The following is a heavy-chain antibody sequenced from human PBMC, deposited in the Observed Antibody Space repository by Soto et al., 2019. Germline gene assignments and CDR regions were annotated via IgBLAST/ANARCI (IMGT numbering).Heavy chain of an antibody. J-gene: IGHJ5*02. D-gene: IGHD3-10*01. CDR3: AHGDIRGVIAPNWFDP. Sequence: GSGPTLVNPTQTLTLTCTFSGFSLSTSGVGVGWIRQPPGKALEWLALIFWDDDRRYSPSLKSRLTIIKDTSKNQVVLTMTNMAPVDTATYYCAHGDIRGVIAPNWFDPWGQGTLVTVSS. V-gene: IGHV2-5*02. CDR1: GFSLSTSGVG. CDR2: IFWDDDR.